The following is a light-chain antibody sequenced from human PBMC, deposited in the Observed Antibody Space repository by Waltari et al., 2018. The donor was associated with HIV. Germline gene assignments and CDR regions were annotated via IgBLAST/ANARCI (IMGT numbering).Light chain of an antibody. J-gene: IGLJ2*01. CDR2: EGS. CDR1: SSDVGSNNL. CDR3: CSYAGSSTLV. Sequence: SALSQPASVSGSPGQSITISCTGTSSDVGSNNLVPWYQQHPGKAPKLMIYEGSKRPSGVSNRFSGSKSGNTASLTISGLQAEDEADYYCCSYAGSSTLVFGGGTKLTVL. V-gene: IGLV2-23*01.